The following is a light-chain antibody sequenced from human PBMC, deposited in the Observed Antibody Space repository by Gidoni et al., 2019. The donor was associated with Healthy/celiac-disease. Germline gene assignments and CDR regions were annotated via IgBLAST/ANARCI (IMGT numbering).Light chain of an antibody. Sequence: DIQMTQSPSTLSASVGDRVPITCRASQSISSWLAWYQQKPGKAPKLLIYKASSLESGVPSGFSGSGSGTEFTLTICSLQPDDFATYYCQQYNSYSPRTFGQGTKVEIK. V-gene: IGKV1-5*03. CDR3: QQYNSYSPRT. CDR2: KAS. CDR1: QSISSW. J-gene: IGKJ1*01.